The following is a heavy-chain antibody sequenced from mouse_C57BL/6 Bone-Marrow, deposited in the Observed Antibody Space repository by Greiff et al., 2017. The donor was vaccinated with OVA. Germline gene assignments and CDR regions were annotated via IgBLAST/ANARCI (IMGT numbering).Heavy chain of an antibody. CDR2: LNPGSGGT. CDR3: ARGVDY. V-gene: IGHV1-54*01. J-gene: IGHJ2*01. CDR1: GYAFTNYL. Sequence: VQLQQSGAELVRPGTSVKVSCKASGYAFTNYLIEWVKQRPGQGLEWIGVLNPGSGGTNYNEKFKGKATLTADKSSSPAYLQLSSLTSEDSAVYFCARGVDYWGQGTTLTVSS.